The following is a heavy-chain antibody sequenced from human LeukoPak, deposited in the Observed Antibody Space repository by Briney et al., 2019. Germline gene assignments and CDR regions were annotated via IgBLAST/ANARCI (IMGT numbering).Heavy chain of an antibody. V-gene: IGHV3-48*04. Sequence: GGSLRLSCAASGFTFSSYSMNWVRQAPGKGLEWDSYISSSGSTIYYADSVKGRFTISRDNAKNSLYLQMNSLRAEDTAVYYCASRIVGATFDYWGQGTLVTVSS. CDR2: ISSSGSTI. CDR3: ASRIVGATFDY. J-gene: IGHJ4*02. CDR1: GFTFSSYS. D-gene: IGHD1-26*01.